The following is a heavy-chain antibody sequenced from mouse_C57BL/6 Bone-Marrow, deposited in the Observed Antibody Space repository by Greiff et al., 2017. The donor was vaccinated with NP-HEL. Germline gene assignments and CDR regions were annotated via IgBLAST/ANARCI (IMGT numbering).Heavy chain of an antibody. CDR2: FLPGSGST. CDR3: ARDPLYYYGSSYAMDY. J-gene: IGHJ4*01. D-gene: IGHD1-1*01. Sequence: VQLPQSGAELLKPGASVKLSCKATGYTFTGYWIEWVKQRPGHGLEWIGEFLPGSGSTNYNEKFKGKATFTADTSSNTAYMQLSSLTTEDSAIYYCARDPLYYYGSSYAMDYWGQGTSVTVSS. V-gene: IGHV1-9*01. CDR1: GYTFTGYW.